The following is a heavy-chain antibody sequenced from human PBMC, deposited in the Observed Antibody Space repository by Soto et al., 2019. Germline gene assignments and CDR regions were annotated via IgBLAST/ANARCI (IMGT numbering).Heavy chain of an antibody. D-gene: IGHD3-10*01. Sequence: QVQLQESGPGLVKPSQTLSLTCTVSGGSISSGGYYWGWIRQHPGKGLEWIGYIYYSGSTYYNPSLQSRVTISVDTSKNQFSLKLSSVTAADTAVYYCARTYYGSGSYAFSPPFDYWGQGTLVTVSS. J-gene: IGHJ4*02. CDR3: ARTYYGSGSYAFSPPFDY. V-gene: IGHV4-31*03. CDR1: GGSISSGGYY. CDR2: IYYSGST.